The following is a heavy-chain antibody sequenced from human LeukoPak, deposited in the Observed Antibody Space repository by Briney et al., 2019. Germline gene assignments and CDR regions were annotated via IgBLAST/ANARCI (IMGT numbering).Heavy chain of an antibody. D-gene: IGHD3-10*01. J-gene: IGHJ4*02. V-gene: IGHV4-4*07. CDR1: GGSISSYY. CDR2: IYTSGST. CDR3: ASNYYGSGSYPYYFDY. Sequence: SETLSLTCTVSGGSISSYYWSWIRQPAGKGLEWIGRIYTSGSTNYNPSLKSRVTMSVDTSKNQFSLKLSSVTAADTAVYYCASNYYGSGSYPYYFDYWGQGTLVTVSS.